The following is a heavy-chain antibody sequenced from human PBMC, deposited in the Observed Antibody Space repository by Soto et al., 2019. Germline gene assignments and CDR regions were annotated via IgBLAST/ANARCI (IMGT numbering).Heavy chain of an antibody. CDR1: GGSISSSGYY. CDR3: ARVGGSGWNFDS. CDR2: IYYSGST. J-gene: IGHJ4*02. Sequence: PSETLSLTCTVSGGSISSSGYYWGWIRQPPGKGLEWIGNIYYSGSTYYNPSLKSRVTISIDTSKNQFSLKLNSMTAADTAIYYCARVGGSGWNFDSWGQGILVTVSS. D-gene: IGHD6-19*01. V-gene: IGHV4-39*07.